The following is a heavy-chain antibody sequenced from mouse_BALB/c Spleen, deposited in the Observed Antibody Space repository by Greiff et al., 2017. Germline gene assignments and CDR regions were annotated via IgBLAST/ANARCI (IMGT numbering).Heavy chain of an antibody. V-gene: IGHV1-63*02. Sequence: QVQLQQSGAELVRPGTSVKISCKASGYTFTNYWLGWVKQRPGHGLEWIGDIYPGGGYTNYNEKFKGKATLTADTSSSTAYMQLSSLTSEDSAVYFCARGGYRYEGDYAMDYWGQGTSVTVSS. CDR1: GYTFTNYW. CDR2: IYPGGGYT. D-gene: IGHD2-14*01. J-gene: IGHJ4*01. CDR3: ARGGYRYEGDYAMDY.